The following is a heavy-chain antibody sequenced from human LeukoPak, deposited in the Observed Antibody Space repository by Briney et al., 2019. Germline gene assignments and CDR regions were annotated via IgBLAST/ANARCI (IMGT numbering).Heavy chain of an antibody. D-gene: IGHD4-17*01. J-gene: IGHJ4*02. CDR2: IYYSGST. Sequence: SETLSLTCTVSGGSISSSSDYWGWIRQPAGKGLEWIGSIYYSGSTSYNPSLKSRVTISVDTSKNQFSLRLSFVTAADTAVYYCARLQYGDFYFDYWGQGTLVTVSS. V-gene: IGHV4-39*01. CDR3: ARLQYGDFYFDY. CDR1: GGSISSSSDY.